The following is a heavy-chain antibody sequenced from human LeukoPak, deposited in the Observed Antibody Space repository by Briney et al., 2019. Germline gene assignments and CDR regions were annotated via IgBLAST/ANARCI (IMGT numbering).Heavy chain of an antibody. V-gene: IGHV1-2*04. CDR3: ARSRNQGALDFDY. CDR2: ISPNSGGT. Sequence: ASVKVSCKASGYTFTGYYMHWVRQAPGQGLEWMGWISPNSGGTNYAQKFQGWVTMTRDTSISTAYMELSRLRSDDTAVYYCARSRNQGALDFDYWGQGTLVTVSS. D-gene: IGHD1-14*01. CDR1: GYTFTGYY. J-gene: IGHJ4*02.